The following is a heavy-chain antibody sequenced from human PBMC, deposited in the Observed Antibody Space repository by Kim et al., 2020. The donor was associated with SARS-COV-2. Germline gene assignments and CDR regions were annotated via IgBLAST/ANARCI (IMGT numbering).Heavy chain of an antibody. CDR1: GFNFGDWG. V-gene: IGHV3-20*04. D-gene: IGHD6-25*01. J-gene: IGHJ4*02. Sequence: GGSLRLSCAASGFNFGDWGMSWVRHKPGRGLEWICGITWEGEKTGYVDAVRGRFTISRDVAQRSLYLQMDSLRAEDTAIYFCARDNVYDKSGFHVLLFDDWGQGTLVTVSS. CDR3: ARDNVYDKSGFHVLLFDD. CDR2: ITWEGEKT.